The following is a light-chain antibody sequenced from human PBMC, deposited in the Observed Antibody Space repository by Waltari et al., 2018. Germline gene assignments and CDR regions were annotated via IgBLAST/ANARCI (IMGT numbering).Light chain of an antibody. CDR2: DVS. CDR3: SSYTSSSTVV. CDR1: SRDVGGYNY. V-gene: IGLV2-14*01. J-gene: IGLJ2*01. Sequence: QSALTQPASVSGSPGQSITIPCPATSRDVGGYNYVSWYQQHPGKAPKLMIYDVSKRPSGVSNRFSGSKSGNTASLTISGLQAEDEADYYCSSYTSSSTVVFGGGTKVTVL.